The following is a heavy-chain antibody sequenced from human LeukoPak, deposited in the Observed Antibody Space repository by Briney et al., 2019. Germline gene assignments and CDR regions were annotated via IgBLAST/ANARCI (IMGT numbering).Heavy chain of an antibody. Sequence: GGSLRLSCAASRFTFSSYSMNWVRQAPGKGLEWVANIKQDGSEKYYVDSVKGRFTISRDNAKNSLYLQMNSLRAEDTAVYYCAREPYSSGWYYFDYWGQGTLVTVSS. D-gene: IGHD6-19*01. J-gene: IGHJ4*02. CDR2: IKQDGSEK. CDR1: RFTFSSYS. CDR3: AREPYSSGWYYFDY. V-gene: IGHV3-7*01.